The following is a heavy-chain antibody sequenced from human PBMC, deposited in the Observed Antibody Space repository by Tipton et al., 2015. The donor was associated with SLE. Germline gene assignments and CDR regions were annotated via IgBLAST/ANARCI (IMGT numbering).Heavy chain of an antibody. CDR3: ARCPKFRDDDLTDYLFDYFFDF. V-gene: IGHV3-30*19. J-gene: IGHJ4*02. CDR1: GFVFGDFA. Sequence: RSLRLSCEVSGFVFGDFAMHWVRQVPGKGLEWLAVISFHGRRAYYTDSVKGRFTISRDNSKNTLYLQMSSLRPEDTAVYFCARCPKFRDDDLTDYLFDYFFDFWGQGTLVTVSS. CDR2: ISFHGRRA. D-gene: IGHD2/OR15-2a*01.